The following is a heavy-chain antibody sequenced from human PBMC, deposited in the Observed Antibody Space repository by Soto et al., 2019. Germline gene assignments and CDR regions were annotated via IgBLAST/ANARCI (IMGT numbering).Heavy chain of an antibody. V-gene: IGHV3-23*01. CDR1: GFTFNNHA. D-gene: IGHD3-10*01. J-gene: IGHJ4*02. CDR3: ARSFSYGSGRAQPRDS. CDR2: LRGSGGSI. Sequence: EVHLLESGGTLVQPGASLRLSCVASGFTFNNHAMSWVRQRPGKGLEWVSSVSGSGALRGSGGSILYADSVKGRFTISRDDPKNTVYLHMNSLRTDDTAVYYCARSFSYGSGRAQPRDSWGRGTLVTVFS.